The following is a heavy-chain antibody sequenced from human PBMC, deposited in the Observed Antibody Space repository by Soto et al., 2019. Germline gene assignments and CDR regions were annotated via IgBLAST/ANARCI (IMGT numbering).Heavy chain of an antibody. CDR3: ARAPISSEISMPQTFHH. Sequence: GGSLRLSCEASGFIFSNYDMYWVRQGPGKGLEWVALMRSDGSNKYYVDSVKGRFTISRDNSKNMLFLQMDSLRAEDTAVYYCARAPISSEISMPQTFHHWGPGTLVTVSS. CDR1: GFIFSNYD. V-gene: IGHV3-33*01. D-gene: IGHD2-2*01. CDR2: MRSDGSNK. J-gene: IGHJ1*01.